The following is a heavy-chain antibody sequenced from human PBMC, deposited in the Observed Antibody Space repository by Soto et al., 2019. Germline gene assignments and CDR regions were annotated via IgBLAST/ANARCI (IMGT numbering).Heavy chain of an antibody. V-gene: IGHV3-30-3*01. J-gene: IGHJ4*02. CDR1: GFTFSSYA. CDR2: ISYDGSNK. Sequence: GGSLRLSCAASGFTFSSYAMHWVRQAPGKGLEWVAVISYDGSNKYYADSVKGRFTISRDNSKNTLYLQMNSLRAEDTAVYYCARAPQRWELDYWGQGTLVTVSS. CDR3: ARAPQRWELDY. D-gene: IGHD1-26*01.